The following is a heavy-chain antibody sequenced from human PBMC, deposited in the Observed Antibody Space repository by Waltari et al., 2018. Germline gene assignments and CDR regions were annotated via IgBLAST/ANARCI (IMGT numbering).Heavy chain of an antibody. J-gene: IGHJ4*02. CDR1: GFTFGDYA. CDR3: TRPSYSSSWYSFPY. V-gene: IGHV3-49*03. D-gene: IGHD6-13*01. Sequence: EVQLVESGGGLVQPGRSLRLSCTASGFTFGDYAMSWFRQAPGKGLEWVGFIRSKAYGGTTEYAASVKGRFTISRDDSKSIAYLQMNSLKTEDTAVYYCTRPSYSSSWYSFPYWGQGTLVTVSS. CDR2: IRSKAYGGTT.